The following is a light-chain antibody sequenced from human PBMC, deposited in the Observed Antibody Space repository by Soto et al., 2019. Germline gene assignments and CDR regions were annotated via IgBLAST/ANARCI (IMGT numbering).Light chain of an antibody. J-gene: IGKJ1*01. CDR1: QSVNSN. CDR2: GAS. V-gene: IGKV3-15*01. CDR3: QQYNSWWT. Sequence: EIVMTQSPATLSVSPGERATLSCRASQSVNSNLAWYQQKPGQAPRLLISGASTRATGIPARFSGSGSETDFTLTISSLQSEDFAVYYCQQYNSWWTFGQGTKVEMK.